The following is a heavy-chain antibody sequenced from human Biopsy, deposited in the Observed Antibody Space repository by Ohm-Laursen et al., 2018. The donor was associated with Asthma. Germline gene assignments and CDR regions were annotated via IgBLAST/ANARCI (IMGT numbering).Heavy chain of an antibody. V-gene: IGHV1-24*01. CDR1: GYSLTDLS. CDR3: ASDFPKDYVRYNFQF. J-gene: IGHJ4*02. Sequence: ASVKVSCKISGYSLTDLSMHWVRQAPGQGLEWMGGHDHEEGGTVNAWRFQGRVTMTEDTSTDTAYMELSSLGSDDTAVYYCASDFPKDYVRYNFQFWGQGTLVTVSS. CDR2: HDHEEGGT. D-gene: IGHD4-17*01.